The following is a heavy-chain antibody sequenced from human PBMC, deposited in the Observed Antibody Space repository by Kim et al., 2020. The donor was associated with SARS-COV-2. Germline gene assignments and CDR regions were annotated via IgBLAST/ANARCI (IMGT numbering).Heavy chain of an antibody. CDR2: INSDGSST. Sequence: GGSLRLSCAASGFTFSSYWMHWVRQAPGKGLVWVSRINSDGSSTSYADSVKGRFTISRDNAKNTLYLQMNSLRAEDTAVYYCARDRGCSGYDYVSHTYYYYGMDVWGQGNTVTVSS. D-gene: IGHD5-12*01. J-gene: IGHJ6*02. CDR1: GFTFSSYW. V-gene: IGHV3-74*01. CDR3: ARDRGCSGYDYVSHTYYYYGMDV.